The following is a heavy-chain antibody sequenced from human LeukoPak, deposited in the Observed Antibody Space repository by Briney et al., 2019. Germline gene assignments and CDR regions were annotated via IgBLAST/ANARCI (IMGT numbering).Heavy chain of an antibody. V-gene: IGHV4-39*01. D-gene: IGHD3-16*01. CDR3: ALVMAPTAYGMDV. J-gene: IGHJ6*02. CDR1: GGSISSSSYY. CDR2: IYYSGST. Sequence: SETLFLTCTVSGGSISSSSYYWGWFRQPPVKGLEWIGSIYYSGSTYYNPYLKSRVTISVDTSKNQFSLKLSSVTAADTAVYYCALVMAPTAYGMDVWGQGTTVTVSS.